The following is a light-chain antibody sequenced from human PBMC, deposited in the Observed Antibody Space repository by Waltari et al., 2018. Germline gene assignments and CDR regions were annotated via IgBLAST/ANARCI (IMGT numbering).Light chain of an antibody. CDR2: GAS. V-gene: IGKV3-20*01. Sequence: EIVLTQSPGTLSLSPGERATLSCRSSQSVSSSYLAWYQKNPGQAPRLPIYGASSRATGIPDRFSGSGSGTDFTLTISRLEPEDFAVYYCQQYGSSPWTFGQGTKVEIK. CDR3: QQYGSSPWT. CDR1: QSVSSSY. J-gene: IGKJ1*01.